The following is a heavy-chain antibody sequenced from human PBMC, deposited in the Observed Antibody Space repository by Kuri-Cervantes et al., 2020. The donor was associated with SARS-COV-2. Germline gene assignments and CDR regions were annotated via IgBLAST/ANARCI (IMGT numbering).Heavy chain of an antibody. D-gene: IGHD6-19*01. V-gene: IGHV3-30*02. J-gene: IGHJ4*02. CDR3: AKVPIPGTRSSGWPLYYFDY. CDR1: GFTFSSYG. CDR2: IRYDGSNK. Sequence: GESLKISCAASGFTFSSYGMHWVRQAPGKGLEWVAFIRYDGSNKYYADSVKGRFTISRDNSKNTLYLQMNSLRAEDTAVYYCAKVPIPGTRSSGWPLYYFDYWGQGTLVTVSS.